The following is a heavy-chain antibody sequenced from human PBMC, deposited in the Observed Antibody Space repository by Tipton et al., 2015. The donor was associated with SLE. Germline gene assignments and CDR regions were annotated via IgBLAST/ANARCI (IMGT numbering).Heavy chain of an antibody. CDR2: IYTDGSRT. V-gene: IGHV3-74*01. D-gene: IGHD1-26*01. CDR1: GFTFSSYW. CDR3: ARDIGYYYYYMDV. Sequence: SLRLSCAASGFTFSSYWMHWVRQAPGKGLVWVSRIYTDGSRTHYADSVRGRVTISRDNAKNTLYLQMNSLRAEDTAAYYCARDIGYYYYYMDVWGKGTTVTVSS. J-gene: IGHJ6*03.